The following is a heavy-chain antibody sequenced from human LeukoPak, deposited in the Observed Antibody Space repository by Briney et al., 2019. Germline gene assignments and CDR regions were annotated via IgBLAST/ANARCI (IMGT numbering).Heavy chain of an antibody. CDR3: ARTTMGATVFDY. CDR1: GFTFSSYE. D-gene: IGHD1-26*01. CDR2: ISSSGSTI. Sequence: GGSLRLSCAASGFTFSSYEMNWVRQAPGKGLEWVSYISSSGSTIYYADSVKGRFTISRDNAKNSLYLQMNSLRAEDTAVYYCARTTMGATVFDYWGQGTLVTVSS. J-gene: IGHJ4*02. V-gene: IGHV3-48*03.